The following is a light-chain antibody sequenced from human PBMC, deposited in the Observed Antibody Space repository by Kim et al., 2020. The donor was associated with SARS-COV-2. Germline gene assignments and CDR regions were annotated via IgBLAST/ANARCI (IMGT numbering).Light chain of an antibody. J-gene: IGLJ2*01. CDR3: NSRDSSGNHVV. CDR1: SLRSDY. CDR2: GKN. Sequence: ALVKTGRITCQGDSLRSDYASWYQQKQGQAPVLVIYGKNNRPSGIPDRFSGSSSGNTASLTITGAQAEDEAEYYCNSRDSSGNHVVFGGGTQLTVL. V-gene: IGLV3-19*01.